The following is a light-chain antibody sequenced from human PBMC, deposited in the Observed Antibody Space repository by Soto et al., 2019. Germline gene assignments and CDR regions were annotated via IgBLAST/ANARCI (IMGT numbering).Light chain of an antibody. Sequence: QLVLTQSPSASASLGASVKLTCTLSSGHSSYAIAWHQQQPEKGPRYLMKLNSDGSHSKGEGIPDRFSGSSSGAERDLTISSLQSEDEADYYCQTWGSGTVVFGGGTKLTVL. CDR2: LNSDGSH. V-gene: IGLV4-69*01. CDR1: SGHSSYA. CDR3: QTWGSGTVV. J-gene: IGLJ2*01.